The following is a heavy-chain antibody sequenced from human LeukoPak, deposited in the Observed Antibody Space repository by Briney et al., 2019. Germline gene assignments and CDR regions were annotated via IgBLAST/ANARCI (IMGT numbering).Heavy chain of an antibody. V-gene: IGHV4-39*07. CDR2: IYYSGST. CDR1: GGSISSSSYY. CDR3: ARDLGY. Sequence: SETLSLTCTVPGGSISSSSYYWGWIRPPPGKGLEWIGSIYYSGSTYYNPSHKSRVTISVDTSKNQFSLKLSSVTAADTAVYYCARDLGYWGQGTLVTVSS. J-gene: IGHJ4*02.